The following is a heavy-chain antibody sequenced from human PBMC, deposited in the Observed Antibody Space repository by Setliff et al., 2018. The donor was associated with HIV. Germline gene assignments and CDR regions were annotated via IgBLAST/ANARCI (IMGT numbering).Heavy chain of an antibody. CDR1: GGSISSSSHH. CDR3: ARWGAIGVRPDWHAFDM. D-gene: IGHD1-26*01. J-gene: IGHJ3*02. V-gene: IGHV4-39*07. Sequence: SETLSLTCTVSGGSISSSSHHWSWIRQTPGKGLEWIGRIYYSGNSYYNPSLQSRVTISVDTAKNQFSLKLSSVSAADTAVYFCARWGAIGVRPDWHAFDMWGQGTMVTVSS. CDR2: IYYSGNS.